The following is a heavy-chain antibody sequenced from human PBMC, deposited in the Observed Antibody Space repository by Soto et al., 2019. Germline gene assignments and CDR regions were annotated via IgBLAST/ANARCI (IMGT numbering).Heavy chain of an antibody. CDR2: ISYSGTT. D-gene: IGHD2-15*01. V-gene: IGHV4-31*03. CDR1: GASISSGGYY. CDR3: ARDKPVQHCSGGTCYSVAFDI. Sequence: QVQLQESGPGLVKPSQTLSLTCSVSGASISSGGYYWTWIRQHPGKALEWIGYISYSGTTYYNPSLKSRVAXPXXXSXXQFSLSLTSVTTADTAVSYCARDKPVQHCSGGTCYSVAFDIWGQGTVVTVSS. J-gene: IGHJ3*02.